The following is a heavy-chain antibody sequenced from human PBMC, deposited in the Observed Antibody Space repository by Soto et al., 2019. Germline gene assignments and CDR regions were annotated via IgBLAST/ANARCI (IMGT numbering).Heavy chain of an antibody. D-gene: IGHD6-6*01. J-gene: IGHJ3*02. CDR3: ATLPPSPYIAARTDAGDAFDI. CDR2: ISSNGGST. Sequence: GGSLRLSCAASGFTFSSYAMHWVRQAPGKGLEYVSAISSNGGSTYYANSVKGRFTISRDNSKNTLYLQMGSLRAEDMAVYYCATLPPSPYIAARTDAGDAFDIWGQGTMVTVSS. CDR1: GFTFSSYA. V-gene: IGHV3-64*01.